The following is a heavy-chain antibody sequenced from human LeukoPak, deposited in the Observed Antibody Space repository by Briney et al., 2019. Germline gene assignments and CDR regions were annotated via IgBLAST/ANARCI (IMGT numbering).Heavy chain of an antibody. CDR1: GFIFRDYW. D-gene: IGHD3-3*01. CDR2: IHRDGFPT. Sequence: PGGSLRLSCAASGFIFRDYWMLWVRQAPAKGPIWVSRIHRDGFPTIYADSVKGHFTVSRNNARNTIYLQMDDLRDDDSAVYYCAASRWSGALDFWGKGSLVTVSS. CDR3: AASRWSGALDF. J-gene: IGHJ4*02. V-gene: IGHV3-74*01.